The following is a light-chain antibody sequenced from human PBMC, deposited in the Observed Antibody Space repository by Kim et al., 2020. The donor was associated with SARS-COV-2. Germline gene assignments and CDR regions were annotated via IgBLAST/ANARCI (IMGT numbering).Light chain of an antibody. V-gene: IGLV2-8*01. CDR1: SNDIGNYIV. Sequence: GQPATTTSTGTSNDIGNYIVFSWYHHHPGKVPKLIIFEVYRRPSGVPGRFSGTNSGNTASLTVSGLQPEDEGDYYCSSYAGSNIGVFGTGTKVTVL. CDR2: EVY. CDR3: SSYAGSNIGV. J-gene: IGLJ1*01.